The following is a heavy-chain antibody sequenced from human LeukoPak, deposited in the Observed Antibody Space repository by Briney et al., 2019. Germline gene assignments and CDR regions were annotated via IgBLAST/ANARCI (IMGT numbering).Heavy chain of an antibody. V-gene: IGHV1-69*13. J-gene: IGHJ5*02. D-gene: IGHD3-10*01. CDR2: IIPIFGTA. CDR3: ARDPYGSGSYTLYNWFDP. CDR1: GGTFSSYA. Sequence: SVKVSCKASGGTFSSYAISWVRQAPGQGLEWRGGIIPIFGTANYAQKFQGRVTITADESTSTAYMELSSLRSEDTAVYYCARDPYGSGSYTLYNWFDPWGQGTLVTVSS.